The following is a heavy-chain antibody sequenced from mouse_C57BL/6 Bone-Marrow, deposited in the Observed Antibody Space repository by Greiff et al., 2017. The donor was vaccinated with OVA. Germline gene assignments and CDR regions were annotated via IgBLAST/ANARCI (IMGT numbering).Heavy chain of an antibody. D-gene: IGHD4-1*01. Sequence: EVKLVESGPVLVKPGASVKMSCKASGYTFTDYYMNWVKQSHGKSLEWIGVINPYNGGTSYNQKFKGKATLTVDKSSSTAYMELNSLTSEDSAVYYCARRGDWDDFDYWGQGTTLTVSS. V-gene: IGHV1-19*01. CDR3: ARRGDWDDFDY. CDR1: GYTFTDYY. J-gene: IGHJ2*01. CDR2: INPYNGGT.